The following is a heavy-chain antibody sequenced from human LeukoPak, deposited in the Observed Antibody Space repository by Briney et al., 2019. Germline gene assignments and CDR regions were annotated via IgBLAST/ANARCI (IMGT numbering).Heavy chain of an antibody. CDR3: AKGGSSSWPNWFDP. V-gene: IGHV3-9*03. Sequence: GRSLRLSCAASGFTFDDYAMHWVRQAPGKGPEWFSGISWNSGSIGYADSVKGRFTISRDNAKNSLYLQMNSLRAEDMALYYCAKGGSSSWPNWFDPWGQGTLVTVSS. J-gene: IGHJ5*02. CDR2: ISWNSGSI. CDR1: GFTFDDYA. D-gene: IGHD6-13*01.